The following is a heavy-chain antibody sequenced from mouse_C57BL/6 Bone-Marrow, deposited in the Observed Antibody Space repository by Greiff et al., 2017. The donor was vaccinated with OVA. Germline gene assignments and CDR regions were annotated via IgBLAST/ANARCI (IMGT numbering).Heavy chain of an antibody. V-gene: IGHV1-15*01. CDR1: GYTFTDYE. CDR3: TRYYLYYFDY. Sequence: VKLQQSGAELVRPGASVTLSCKASGYTFTDYEMHWVKQTPVHGLEWIGAIDPETGGTAYNQKFKGKAILTADKSSSTAYMELRSLTSEDSAVYYCTRYYLYYFDYWGQGTTLTVSS. J-gene: IGHJ2*01. CDR2: IDPETGGT. D-gene: IGHD1-1*02.